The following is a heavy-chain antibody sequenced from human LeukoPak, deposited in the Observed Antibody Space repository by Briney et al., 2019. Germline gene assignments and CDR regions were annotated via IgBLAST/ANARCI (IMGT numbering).Heavy chain of an antibody. V-gene: IGHV3-53*01. Sequence: PGGSLRLSCAASGFTVSSNYMSWVRQTPGKGLEWVSVIYRGGNTYYADSVKGRFTISRDNVQNSLYLQMNSLRAEDTAMYYCARDRGYFDNWGQGTLVTVSS. CDR2: IYRGGNT. CDR1: GFTVSSNY. J-gene: IGHJ4*02. CDR3: ARDRGYFDN.